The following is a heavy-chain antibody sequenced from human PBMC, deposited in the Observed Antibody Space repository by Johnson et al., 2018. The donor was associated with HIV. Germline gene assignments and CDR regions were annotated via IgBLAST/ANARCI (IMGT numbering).Heavy chain of an antibody. V-gene: IGHV3-30*04. CDR2: MSYDGWRK. J-gene: IGHJ3*02. CDR1: GFTFSSYA. Sequence: QVQLVESGGGVVQPGRSLRLSCAASGFTFSSYAMHWVRQAPGKGLEWVAVMSYDGWRKYYADSVKGRFTISRDNSKSTLYPQMHALRLEDTALYYCAREGSGSPDGFDIWGQGTMVTVSS. D-gene: IGHD1-26*01. CDR3: AREGSGSPDGFDI.